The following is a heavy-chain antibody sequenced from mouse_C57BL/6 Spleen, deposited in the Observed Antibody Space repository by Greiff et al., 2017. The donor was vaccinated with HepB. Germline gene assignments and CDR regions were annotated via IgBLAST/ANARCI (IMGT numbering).Heavy chain of an antibody. CDR1: GYTFTSYW. J-gene: IGHJ2*01. V-gene: IGHV1-69*01. Sequence: VQLQQPGAELVMPGASVKLSCKASGYTFTSYWMHWVKQRPGQGLEWIGEIDPSDSYTNYNQKFKGKSTLTVDKSSSTAYMQLSSLTSEDSAVYYCARAWTYGSSYWGQGTTLTVSS. D-gene: IGHD1-1*01. CDR2: IDPSDSYT. CDR3: ARAWTYGSSY.